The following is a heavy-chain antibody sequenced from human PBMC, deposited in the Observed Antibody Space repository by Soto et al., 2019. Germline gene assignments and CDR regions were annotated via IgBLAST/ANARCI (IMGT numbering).Heavy chain of an antibody. D-gene: IGHD6-13*01. J-gene: IGHJ6*02. CDR1: GGSISSYY. CDR2: IYYSGST. V-gene: IGHV4-59*01. CDR3: ARQYSSSWYGHYYYGMDV. Sequence: SETLSLTCTVSGGSISSYYWSWIRQPPGKGLEWIGYIYYSGSTNYNPSLKSRVTISVDTSKNQFSLRLSSVTAADTAVYYCARQYSSSWYGHYYYGMDVWGQGTTVTVSS.